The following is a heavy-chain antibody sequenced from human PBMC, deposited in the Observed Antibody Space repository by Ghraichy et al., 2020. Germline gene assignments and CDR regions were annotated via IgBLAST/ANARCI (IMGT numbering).Heavy chain of an antibody. CDR3: ANGWFGVNFDY. D-gene: IGHD3-10*01. CDR1: GFTFITYA. V-gene: IGHV3-23*01. CDR2: ISDSGGST. Sequence: GGSLRLSCAASGFTFITYAMSWVRQAPGKGLEWVSCISDSGGSTFYADSVKGRFTISRDNSKNTLYLQMNSLRAEDTAVYYCANGWFGVNFDYWGQGTLVTVSS. J-gene: IGHJ4*02.